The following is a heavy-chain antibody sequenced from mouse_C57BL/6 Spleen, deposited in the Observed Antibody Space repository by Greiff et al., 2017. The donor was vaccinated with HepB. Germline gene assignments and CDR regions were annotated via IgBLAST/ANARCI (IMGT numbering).Heavy chain of an antibody. CDR1: GYAFTSSW. CDR3: ARGLLLSWFAY. CDR2: IYPGDGDT. D-gene: IGHD1-1*01. Sequence: VQLVESGPELVKPGASVKISCKASGYAFTSSWMNWVKQRPGQGLEWIGRIYPGDGDTNYNGKFKGKATLTADKSSSTAYMQLSSLASEDSAFCVSARGLLLSWFAYWGQGTLVTVSA. V-gene: IGHV1-82*01. J-gene: IGHJ3*01.